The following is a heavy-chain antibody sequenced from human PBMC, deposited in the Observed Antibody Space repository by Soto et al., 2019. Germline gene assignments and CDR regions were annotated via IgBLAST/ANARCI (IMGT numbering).Heavy chain of an antibody. CDR3: ARDIVVVVAATGFDP. CDR1: GYTFTSYA. V-gene: IGHV1-3*01. J-gene: IGHJ5*02. D-gene: IGHD2-15*01. Sequence: ASVKVSCKASGYTFTSYAMHWVRQAPGQRLEWMGWINAGNGNTKYSQKFQGRVTITRDTSASTAYMELSSLRSEDTAVYYCARDIVVVVAATGFDPWGQGTLVTVSS. CDR2: INAGNGNT.